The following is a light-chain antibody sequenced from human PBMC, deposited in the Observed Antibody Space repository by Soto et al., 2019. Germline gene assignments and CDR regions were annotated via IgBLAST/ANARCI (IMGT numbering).Light chain of an antibody. CDR3: CSYAGSYTLV. CDR2: DVT. J-gene: IGLJ3*02. Sequence: QSALTQPRSVSGSPGQSVTNSCTGTSSDVGGYNYVSWYQQQPGKAPKLMIYDVTKRPSGVPDRLSGSKSGNTASLTISGLQTEDEADYYCCSYAGSYTLVFGGGTKVTVL. V-gene: IGLV2-11*01. CDR1: SSDVGGYNY.